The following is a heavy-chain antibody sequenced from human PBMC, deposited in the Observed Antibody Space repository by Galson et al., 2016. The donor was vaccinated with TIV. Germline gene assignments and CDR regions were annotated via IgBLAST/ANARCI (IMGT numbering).Heavy chain of an antibody. CDR1: GFSLNTDGMC. V-gene: IGHV2-70*11. J-gene: IGHJ4*02. D-gene: IGHD3-22*01. Sequence: PALVKPTQTVTLTCTFSGFSLNTDGMCVNWIRQPPGKALEWLARIDWDDDIYYSPFMRTRLTISKDTSKNQVVLTMTNLDPVDTATYYCARTIYYYDSSGYYEGILYFDYWGQGSRVTVSS. CDR3: ARTIYYYDSSGYYEGILYFDY. CDR2: IDWDDDI.